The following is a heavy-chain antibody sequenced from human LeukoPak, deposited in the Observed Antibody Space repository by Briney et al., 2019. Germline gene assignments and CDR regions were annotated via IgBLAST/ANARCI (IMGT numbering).Heavy chain of an antibody. CDR1: GGSISSYY. V-gene: IGHV4-4*07. Sequence: SETLSLTCTVSGGSISSYYWSWIRQPAGKGLEWIGRIYTSGSTNYNPSLKSRVTMSVDTSKDQFSLKLSSVTAADTAVYYCARDTYYYDSGGSSAFDIWGQGTMVTVSS. J-gene: IGHJ3*02. D-gene: IGHD3-22*01. CDR2: IYTSGST. CDR3: ARDTYYYDSGGSSAFDI.